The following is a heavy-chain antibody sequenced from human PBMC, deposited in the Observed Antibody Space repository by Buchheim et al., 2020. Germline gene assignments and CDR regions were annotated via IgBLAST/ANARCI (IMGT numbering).Heavy chain of an antibody. CDR3: ARGPDYVFDF. Sequence: EVHLVESGGGLAQPGGSLRLSCAASGFTFTTYALNWVRQAPGKGLEWVAYMSGSGTTIHYADSVKGRFTISRDNAKSSLFLQMNSLGDEDTAVYYCARGPDYVFDFWGQGTL. J-gene: IGHJ4*02. V-gene: IGHV3-48*02. D-gene: IGHD4-17*01. CDR2: MSGSGTTI. CDR1: GFTFTTYA.